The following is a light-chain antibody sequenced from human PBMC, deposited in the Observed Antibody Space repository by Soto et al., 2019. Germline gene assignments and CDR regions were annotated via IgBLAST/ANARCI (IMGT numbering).Light chain of an antibody. CDR1: SSNIGNNY. J-gene: IGLJ2*01. Sequence: QSVLTQPPSVSAAPGQKVTISCSGSSSNIGNNYVSWYQQLPRTAPKVLIYDNNERPSGIPDRFSGSKSGTSATLGITGLQTGDEADYYCGTWDNSLSAVVFGGGTKLTVL. CDR2: DNN. CDR3: GTWDNSLSAVV. V-gene: IGLV1-51*01.